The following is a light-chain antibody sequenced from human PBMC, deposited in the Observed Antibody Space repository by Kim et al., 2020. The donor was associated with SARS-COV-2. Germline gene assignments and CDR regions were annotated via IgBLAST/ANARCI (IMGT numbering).Light chain of an antibody. J-gene: IGKJ2*01. CDR2: DAP. CDR3: QQYDGYYT. Sequence: LSASVGDRVTTTGRASQSVGKRLAWYQQKPGKAPKLLIYDAPNLENGVPSRFSGGGSGTEFTLTISGLQPEDFATYYCQQYDGYYTFGQGTKLEI. V-gene: IGKV1-5*01. CDR1: QSVGKR.